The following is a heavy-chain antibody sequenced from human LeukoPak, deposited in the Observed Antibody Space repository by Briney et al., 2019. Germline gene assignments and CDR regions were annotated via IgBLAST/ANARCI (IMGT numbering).Heavy chain of an antibody. V-gene: IGHV1-2*02. CDR3: ARVRLNGDTNWFDP. J-gene: IGHJ5*02. D-gene: IGHD3-16*01. CDR1: GYTFTGYY. CDR2: INPNSGGT. Sequence: GASVKVSCKASGYTFTGYYMHWVRQAPGQGLEWMGWINPNSGGTNYAQKFQGRVTMTRDTSISTAYMELSRLRSDDTAVYYCARVRLNGDTNWFDPWGQGTLVTVSS.